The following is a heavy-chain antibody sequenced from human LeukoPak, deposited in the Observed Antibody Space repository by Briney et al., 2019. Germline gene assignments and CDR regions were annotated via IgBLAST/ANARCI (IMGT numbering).Heavy chain of an antibody. CDR1: GGSISSSGSY. Sequence: PSETLSLTCTVSGGSISSSGSYRGWIRQPPGKGLEWIGSIYYSGNTYNPSLKSRVTISVDTSKNQFSLNLTSVNAADTAMYYCARVMAARREDLNWFDTWGQGTQVTVSS. CDR2: IYYSGNT. D-gene: IGHD6-6*01. CDR3: ARVMAARREDLNWFDT. V-gene: IGHV4-39*07. J-gene: IGHJ5*02.